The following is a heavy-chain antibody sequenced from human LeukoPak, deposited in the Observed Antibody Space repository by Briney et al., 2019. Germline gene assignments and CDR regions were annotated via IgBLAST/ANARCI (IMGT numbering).Heavy chain of an antibody. Sequence: PSETLSLTCTVSGGSISSYYWSWIRQPPGKGLEWIGNIYYSGSTNYNPSLKSRVTLSVDTSTNHFSLNITSVTAADTAMYYCARGRRIVVLPGRGYFDLWGRGTLVTVSS. V-gene: IGHV4-59*08. CDR1: GGSISSYY. CDR3: ARGRRIVVLPGRGYFDL. J-gene: IGHJ2*01. D-gene: IGHD4/OR15-4a*01. CDR2: IYYSGST.